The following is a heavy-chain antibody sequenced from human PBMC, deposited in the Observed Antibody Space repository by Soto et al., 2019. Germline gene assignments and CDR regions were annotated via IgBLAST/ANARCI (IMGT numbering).Heavy chain of an antibody. V-gene: IGHV1-3*01. CDR3: ARDLEDIATTTDYYYMDV. J-gene: IGHJ6*03. Sequence: ASVKVSCKASGYTFTSYAMHWVRQAPGQRLEWMGWINAGNGNTKYSQKFQGRVTITRDTSASTAYMELSSLRSEDTAVYYCARDLEDIATTTDYYYMDVWGKGTTVTSP. CDR2: INAGNGNT. D-gene: IGHD2-15*01. CDR1: GYTFTSYA.